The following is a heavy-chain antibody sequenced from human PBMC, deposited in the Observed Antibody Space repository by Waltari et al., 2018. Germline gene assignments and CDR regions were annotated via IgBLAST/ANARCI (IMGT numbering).Heavy chain of an antibody. D-gene: IGHD6-13*01. CDR3: ARTLAAAGHDAFDI. V-gene: IGHV4-34*01. CDR1: GGSFSGYY. CDR2: INHSGST. Sequence: QVQLQQWGAGLLKPSETLSLTCAVYGGSFSGYYWSWIRQPPGKGLEWIGEINHSGSTNYNPSLKSRVTISVDTSKNQFSLKLSSVTAADTAVYYCARTLAAAGHDAFDIWGQGTMVTVSS. J-gene: IGHJ3*02.